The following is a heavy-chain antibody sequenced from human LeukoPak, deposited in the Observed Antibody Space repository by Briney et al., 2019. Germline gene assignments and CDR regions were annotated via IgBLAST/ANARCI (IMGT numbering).Heavy chain of an antibody. CDR1: GGSFSGYY. D-gene: IGHD4-11*01. J-gene: IGHJ6*02. CDR2: INHSGST. V-gene: IGHV4-34*01. Sequence: SETLSLTCAVYGGSFSGYYWSWIRQPPGKGLEWIGEINHSGSTNYNPSLKSRVTISVDTSKNQFSLKLSSVTAADTAVYYCARAPPRYSNYEYYYYYGMDVWGQGSTVTVSS. CDR3: ARAPPRYSNYEYYYYYGMDV.